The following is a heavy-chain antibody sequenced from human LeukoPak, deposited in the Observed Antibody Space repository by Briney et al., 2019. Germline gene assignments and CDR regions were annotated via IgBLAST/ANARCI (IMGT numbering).Heavy chain of an antibody. CDR1: GGSISSYY. CDR2: IYYSGST. D-gene: IGHD3-22*01. CDR3: ARDQQYYDSSGYYYDWFDP. J-gene: IGHJ5*02. Sequence: SETLSLTCTDPGGSISSYYWSWIRQPPGKGLEWIGYIYYSGSTNYNTSLKSRVTISVDTSKNPFSLKLSSVTAADTAVYYCARDQQYYDSSGYYYDWFDPWGQGTLVTVSS. V-gene: IGHV4-59*01.